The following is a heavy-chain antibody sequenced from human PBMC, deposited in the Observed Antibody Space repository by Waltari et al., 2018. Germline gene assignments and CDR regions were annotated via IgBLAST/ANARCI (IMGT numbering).Heavy chain of an antibody. CDR2: IIPILGIA. Sequence: QVRLVQSGAEVKKPGSSVKVSCKASGGTFSSYAISWVRQAPGQGLEWMGRIIPILGIANYAQKFQGRVTITADKSTSTAYMELSSQRSEDTAVYYCASSSLEWLSLDYWGQGTLVTVSS. CDR1: GGTFSSYA. D-gene: IGHD3-3*01. J-gene: IGHJ4*02. V-gene: IGHV1-69*09. CDR3: ASSSLEWLSLDY.